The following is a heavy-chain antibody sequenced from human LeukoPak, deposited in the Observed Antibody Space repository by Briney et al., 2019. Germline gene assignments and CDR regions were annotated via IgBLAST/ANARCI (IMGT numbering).Heavy chain of an antibody. CDR3: ARDSYNYGSGSFDY. CDR2: ISYSGST. J-gene: IGHJ4*02. Sequence: SETLSLTCTVSRGSISNYYWTWIRQPPGKGLEWIGYISYSGSTNYNPSLKSRVTISVDTSKNQFSLKLSSVTAADTAVYYCARDSYNYGSGSFDYWGQGTLVTVSS. V-gene: IGHV4-59*01. D-gene: IGHD5-18*01. CDR1: RGSISNYY.